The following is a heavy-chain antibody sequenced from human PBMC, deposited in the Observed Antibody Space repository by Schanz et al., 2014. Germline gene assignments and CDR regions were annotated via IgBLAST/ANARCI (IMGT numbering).Heavy chain of an antibody. J-gene: IGHJ4*02. V-gene: IGHV3-23*03. CDR3: AKELRPGTERPRGNFDY. CDR2: IYSGGST. CDR1: GFTFSNYA. D-gene: IGHD6-13*01. Sequence: VQLVESGGGLAQPGGSLRLSCAASGFTFSNYAMNWVRQAPGKGLEWVAVIYSGGSTFYTDSVKGRFTISRDNSKNTLYLQMNSLIAEDTAVYYCAKELRPGTERPRGNFDYWGQGTLVTVSS.